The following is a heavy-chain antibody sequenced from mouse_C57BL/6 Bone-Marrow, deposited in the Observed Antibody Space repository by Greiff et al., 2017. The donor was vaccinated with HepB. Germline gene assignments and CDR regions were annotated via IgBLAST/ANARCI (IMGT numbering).Heavy chain of an antibody. V-gene: IGHV1-82*01. CDR2: IYPGDGDT. CDR3: ARSGGEFAY. Sequence: QVQLKESGPELVKPGASVKISCKASGYAFSSSWMNWVKQRPGKGLEWIGRIYPGDGDTNYNGKFKGKATLTADKSSSTAYMQLSSLTSEDSAVYFCARSGGEFAYWGQGTLVTVSA. D-gene: IGHD3-1*01. J-gene: IGHJ3*01. CDR1: GYAFSSSW.